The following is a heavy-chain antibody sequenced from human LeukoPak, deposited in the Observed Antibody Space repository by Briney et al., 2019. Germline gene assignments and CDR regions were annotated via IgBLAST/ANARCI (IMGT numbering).Heavy chain of an antibody. CDR2: IYYSGST. V-gene: IGHV4-59*12. CDR3: ARREGLYDSSGYYQIPGY. J-gene: IGHJ4*02. CDR1: GGSISSYY. Sequence: SETLSLTCTVSGGSISSYYWSWIRQPPGKGLEWIGYIYYSGSTNYNPSLKSRVTISVDRSKNQFSLKLSSVTAADTAVYYCARREGLYDSSGYYQIPGYWGQGTLVTVSS. D-gene: IGHD3-22*01.